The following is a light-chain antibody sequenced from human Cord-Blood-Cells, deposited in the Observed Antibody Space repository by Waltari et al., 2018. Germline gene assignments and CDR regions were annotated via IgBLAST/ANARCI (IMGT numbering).Light chain of an antibody. CDR3: QQYDNLPLT. V-gene: IGKV1-33*01. J-gene: IGKJ4*01. CDR2: DAS. CDR1: QDISNY. Sequence: DIQMTQSPSSLSASVGDRVTITCQASQDISNYLNRYQQKPGKAPKLLIYDASNLETGVPSRFSGSGSGTDFTFTINSLQPEDIATYYCQQYDNLPLTFGGGTKVEIK.